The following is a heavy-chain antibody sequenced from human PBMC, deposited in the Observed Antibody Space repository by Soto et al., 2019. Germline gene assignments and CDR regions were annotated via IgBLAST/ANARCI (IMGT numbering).Heavy chain of an antibody. CDR2: IRQDGHEK. J-gene: IGHJ4*02. D-gene: IGHD2-2*01. CDR1: GFTFTSYS. V-gene: IGHV3-7*03. Sequence: EVQLVESGGALVQPGGSLRLSCAVSGFTFTSYSMSWVRQAPGEGLEWVANIRQDGHEKYYVDSVRGRFTISRDNAHNSLYLQMDSLRAEDTAMYYCARDLPGYCSTTNCYYYFDFWGQGTLVTVSS. CDR3: ARDLPGYCSTTNCYYYFDF.